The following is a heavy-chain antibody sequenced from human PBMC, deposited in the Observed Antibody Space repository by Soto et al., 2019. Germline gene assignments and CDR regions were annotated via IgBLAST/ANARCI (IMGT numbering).Heavy chain of an antibody. CDR2: IQQVGSEK. Sequence: EVQLVESGGGLVQPGGSLRLSCAASGFTFNKYWMTWVRQAPWKGLEWVANIQQVGSEKYYVDSVKGRFTISRDNADNSLYLQMNGLRPVDTAVYYCALGRTGLDVWGQGTTVTVSS. D-gene: IGHD7-27*01. CDR1: GFTFNKYW. J-gene: IGHJ6*02. CDR3: ALGRTGLDV. V-gene: IGHV3-7*01.